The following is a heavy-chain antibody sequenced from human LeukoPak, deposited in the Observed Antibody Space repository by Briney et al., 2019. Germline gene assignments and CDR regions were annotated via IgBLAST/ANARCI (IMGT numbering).Heavy chain of an antibody. CDR3: ARGAYIVVVPAAPCGMDV. V-gene: IGHV4-34*01. D-gene: IGHD2-2*01. CDR1: GGSFSGYY. J-gene: IGHJ6*02. Sequence: SETLSLTCAVYGGSFSGYYWSWIRQPPGKGLEWIGEINHSGSTNYNPSLKSRVTISVDTSKNQFSLKLSSATAADTAVYYCARGAYIVVVPAAPCGMDVWGQGTTVTVSS. CDR2: INHSGST.